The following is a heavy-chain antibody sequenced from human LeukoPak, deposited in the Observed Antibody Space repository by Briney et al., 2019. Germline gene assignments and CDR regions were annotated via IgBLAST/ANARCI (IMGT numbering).Heavy chain of an antibody. CDR1: GYTFTSYY. CDR3: ARENSDILTGYYEDIDY. J-gene: IGHJ4*02. Sequence: ASVKVSCKASGYTFTSYYMHWVRQAPGQGLEWMGIINPSGGSTSYAQKFQGRVTMTRDTSTSTVYMELSSLRSEDTAVYYCARENSDILTGYYEDIDYWGQGTLVTVSS. D-gene: IGHD3-9*01. V-gene: IGHV1-46*03. CDR2: INPSGGST.